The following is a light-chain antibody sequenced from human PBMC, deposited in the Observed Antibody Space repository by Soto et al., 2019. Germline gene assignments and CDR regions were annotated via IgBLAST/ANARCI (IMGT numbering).Light chain of an antibody. J-gene: IGLJ2*01. V-gene: IGLV2-23*02. Sequence: LTQPASVSGSPGQSITISCTGTSSDVGSYNLVSWYQQHPGKAPKLMIYEVSKRPSGVSNRFSGSKSGNTASLTISGLQAEDEADYYCCSYAGSSTLVFGGGTKVTVL. CDR3: CSYAGSSTLV. CDR1: SSDVGSYNL. CDR2: EVS.